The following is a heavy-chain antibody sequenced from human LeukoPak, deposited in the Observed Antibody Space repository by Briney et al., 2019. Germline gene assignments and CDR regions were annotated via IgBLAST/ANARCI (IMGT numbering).Heavy chain of an antibody. CDR1: GGTFSSYA. J-gene: IGHJ6*02. CDR2: IIPIFGTA. V-gene: IGHV1-69*13. D-gene: IGHD4-23*01. CDR3: ARNSLRAVKSPLGREYYYYGMDV. Sequence: SVKVSCKASGGTFSSYAISWVRQAPGQGLEWMGGIIPIFGTANYAQKFQGRVTITADESTSTAYMELNSLRSEDTAVYYCARNSLRAVKSPLGREYYYYGMDVWGQGTTVTVSS.